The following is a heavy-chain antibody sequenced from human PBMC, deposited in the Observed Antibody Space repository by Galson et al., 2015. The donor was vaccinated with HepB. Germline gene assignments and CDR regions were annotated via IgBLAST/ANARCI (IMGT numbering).Heavy chain of an antibody. J-gene: IGHJ4*02. Sequence: SLRLSCAASTFIFSTYSMNWVRQAPGKGLEWVSYISSSSTTIYYADSVKGRFTISRDNAKNSLYLQINSLRAEDTAVYYCAFIRRYVLRPFDYWGQGTLVTVSS. V-gene: IGHV3-48*04. CDR3: AFIRRYVLRPFDY. CDR1: TFIFSTYS. D-gene: IGHD3-16*01. CDR2: ISSSSTTI.